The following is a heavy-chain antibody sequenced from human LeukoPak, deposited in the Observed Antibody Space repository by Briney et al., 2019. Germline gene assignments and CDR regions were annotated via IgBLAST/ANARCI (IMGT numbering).Heavy chain of an antibody. CDR1: GFTFSRFG. Sequence: GESLKISCEASGFTFSRFGMHWVRQAPGKGLEWVAVIWYDGSNQDYADSVKGRFTISRDNSKNTLYLQVSSLRAEDTAVYYCARDRWYDGSGYIAAFDYWGQGTLVPVS. J-gene: IGHJ4*02. CDR2: IWYDGSNQ. D-gene: IGHD3-22*01. CDR3: ARDRWYDGSGYIAAFDY. V-gene: IGHV3-33*01.